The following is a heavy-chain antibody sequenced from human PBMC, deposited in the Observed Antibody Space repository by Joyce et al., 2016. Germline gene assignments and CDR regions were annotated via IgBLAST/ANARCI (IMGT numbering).Heavy chain of an antibody. CDR3: ASRGTSNISDHYYGMDV. D-gene: IGHD2-21*02. Sequence: QVQLVQSGAEVKRPGASVKISCKASGYTFTSYSVHWVRPAPGQGLGWVGMIDPSGGSTTYAQRFQVRVIMTRDTSTSTVYMKLNSLRSEDTAVYYCASRGTSNISDHYYGMDVWGQGTTVTVSS. J-gene: IGHJ6*02. CDR1: GYTFTSYS. V-gene: IGHV1-46*01. CDR2: IDPSGGST.